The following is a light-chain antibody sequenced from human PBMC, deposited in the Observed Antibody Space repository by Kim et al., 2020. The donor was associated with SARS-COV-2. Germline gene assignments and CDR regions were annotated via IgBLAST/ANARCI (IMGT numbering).Light chain of an antibody. CDR2: DVS. Sequence: QSALTQPASVSGSPGQSITISCTGTSSDVGGYNCVSWYLQHTGNAPKLMIADVSNRPSGVSDRFSGSKSGNTASLTISGLQAEDEADYYCSSCTLSGTVVFGGGTRLNFL. CDR1: SSDVGGYNC. V-gene: IGLV2-14*03. J-gene: IGLJ3*02. CDR3: SSCTLSGTVV.